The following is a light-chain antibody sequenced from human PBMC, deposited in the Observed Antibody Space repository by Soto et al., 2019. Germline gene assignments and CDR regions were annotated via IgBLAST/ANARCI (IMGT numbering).Light chain of an antibody. Sequence: EIVLTQSPGTLSLSPGERATLSCRASQSVSSSYLAWYQQKPGQAPRLLIYGASSRATGIPDRFSGSGSGTDFTLTISRLEPEDFAVYHCQQYNDWPRTFGQGTKVDI. V-gene: IGKV3-20*01. J-gene: IGKJ1*01. CDR3: QQYNDWPRT. CDR1: QSVSSSY. CDR2: GAS.